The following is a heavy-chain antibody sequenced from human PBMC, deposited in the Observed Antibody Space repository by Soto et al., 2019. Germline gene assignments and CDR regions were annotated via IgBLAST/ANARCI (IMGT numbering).Heavy chain of an antibody. CDR1: GDYMSISSW. J-gene: IGHJ4*01. V-gene: IGHV4-4*02. CDR3: ARSEATALDF. CDR2: AHHSGRT. Sequence: SETLSLTCTVSGDYMSISSWWNWVRQSPGKGLEWIGEAHHSGRTNYNPSLKSRVTISVDRSQNHFSLQLTSVTAADTAVYYCARSEATALDFWGHGTLVTVSS.